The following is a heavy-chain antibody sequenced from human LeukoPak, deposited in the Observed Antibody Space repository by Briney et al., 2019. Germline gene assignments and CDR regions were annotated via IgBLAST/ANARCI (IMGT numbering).Heavy chain of an antibody. CDR3: AKATYYYDSSGYSD. CDR1: GFTFSSDA. J-gene: IGHJ4*02. V-gene: IGHV3-23*01. Sequence: PGGSLRLSCAASGFTFSSDAMSWVRQAPGKGLEWVSAISGSGGSTYYADSVKGRFTISRDNSKNTLYLQMNSLRAEDTAVYYCAKATYYYDSSGYSDWGQGTLVTVSS. D-gene: IGHD3-22*01. CDR2: ISGSGGST.